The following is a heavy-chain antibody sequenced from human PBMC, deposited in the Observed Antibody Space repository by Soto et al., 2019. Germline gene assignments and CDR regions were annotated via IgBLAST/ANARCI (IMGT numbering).Heavy chain of an antibody. D-gene: IGHD3-3*01. CDR2: MKEDGSEK. J-gene: IGHJ4*02. Sequence: HPGGSLRLSCEASGFNFSRSWMSWVRQAPGKGLEWVANMKEDGSEKYYTDSVRGRFTISRDNAKNSVHLQMNSLRVEDTAVYYCARGFYTDYWGQGALVTVS. CDR3: ARGFYTDY. CDR1: GFNFSRSW. V-gene: IGHV3-7*01.